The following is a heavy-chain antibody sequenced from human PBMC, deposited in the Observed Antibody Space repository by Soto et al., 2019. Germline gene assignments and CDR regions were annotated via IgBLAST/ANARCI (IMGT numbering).Heavy chain of an antibody. Sequence: QVQLVQSGAEVKKPGSSVKVSCKASGGTFSSYAISWVRQAPGQGLEWRGGIIPISGTANYAQKFQCRVTITADESTSTAYLELSSLRSEDTAVYYCARSQGSSTSLEIYYYYYYGMDVWGQGTTVTVSS. V-gene: IGHV1-69*01. CDR2: IIPISGTA. D-gene: IGHD2-2*01. CDR1: GGTFSSYA. CDR3: ARSQGSSTSLEIYYYYYYGMDV. J-gene: IGHJ6*02.